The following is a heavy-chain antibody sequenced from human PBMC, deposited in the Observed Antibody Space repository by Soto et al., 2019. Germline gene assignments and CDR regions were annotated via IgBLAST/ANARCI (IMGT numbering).Heavy chain of an antibody. J-gene: IGHJ4*02. CDR1: GFSLSSSEMC. CDR2: IDWDDDK. Sequence: GSGPTLVNPTQTLTLTCTFSGFSLSSSEMCVSWIRQPPGKALEWLALIDWDDDKFYSTSLKTRLTISKDTSKNQVVLTVTNMDPVDTAMYYCARTRFSGYNKQFDYWGQGTLVTVSS. D-gene: IGHD1-1*01. CDR3: ARTRFSGYNKQFDY. V-gene: IGHV2-70*01.